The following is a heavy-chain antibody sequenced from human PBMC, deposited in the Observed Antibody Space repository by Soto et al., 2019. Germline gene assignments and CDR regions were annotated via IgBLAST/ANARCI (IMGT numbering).Heavy chain of an antibody. J-gene: IGHJ4*02. CDR3: ARGATLGPGSYPDY. CDR2: INHSGST. CDR1: GGSFWGYF. D-gene: IGHD3-10*01. Sequence: SETLSLTCAVYGGSFWGYFWSWIRKPPGKGLEWIGEINHSGSTNYNPSLKSRVTISVDTSKNQFSLKLSSVTAADTAVYYCARGATLGPGSYPDYWGQGTLVTVSS. V-gene: IGHV4-34*01.